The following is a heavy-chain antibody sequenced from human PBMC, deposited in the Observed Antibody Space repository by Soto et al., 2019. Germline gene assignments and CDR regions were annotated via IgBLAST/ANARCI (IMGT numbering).Heavy chain of an antibody. D-gene: IGHD1-20*01. J-gene: IGHJ4*02. CDR3: AGAYAAITPGDY. CDR2: ISYDGSKK. V-gene: IGHV3-30-3*01. Sequence: QVQLVESGGGVVQPGRSLRLSCAASGFTFSSDAMHWVRQALGKGLEWVAVISYDGSKKYYADPVKGRFTISRDNSKNTLYLQMNSLRAEDTAVYYCAGAYAAITPGDYWGQGTLVTVSS. CDR1: GFTFSSDA.